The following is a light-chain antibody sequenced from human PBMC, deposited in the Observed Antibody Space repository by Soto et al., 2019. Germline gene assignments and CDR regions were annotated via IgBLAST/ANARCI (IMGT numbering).Light chain of an antibody. J-gene: IGKJ1*01. V-gene: IGKV1-6*01. CDR2: AAS. CDR1: QGINNE. CDR3: LQDYNYPRT. Sequence: AIQMTQSPSSLSASVGDRVTITCRASQGINNELAWYQQEPGKAPKLLIYAASNLEGGVPSRFSGTGSGTDFVLTISSRQPEDSATYFCLQDYNYPRTFGQGTKVE.